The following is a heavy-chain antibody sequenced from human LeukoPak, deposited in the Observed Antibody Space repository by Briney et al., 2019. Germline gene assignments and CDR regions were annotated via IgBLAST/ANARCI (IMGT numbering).Heavy chain of an antibody. CDR1: GYSISSGYF. J-gene: IGHJ5*02. CDR2: IYHSGST. D-gene: IGHD6-19*01. V-gene: IGHV4-38-2*02. Sequence: SETLSLTCTVSGYSISSGYFWGWIRQPPGKGLEWIGSIYHSGSTYYNPSLKSRVTISVDTSKNQFSLKLSSVTAADTAVYYCARDSSGWSYNWFDPWGQGTLVTVSS. CDR3: ARDSSGWSYNWFDP.